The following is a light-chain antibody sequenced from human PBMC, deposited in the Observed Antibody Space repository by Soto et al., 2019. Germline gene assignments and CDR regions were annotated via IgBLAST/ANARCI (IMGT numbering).Light chain of an antibody. J-gene: IGKJ1*01. CDR2: GAS. V-gene: IGKV3-20*01. Sequence: EIVLTQSPGTLSLSPGERATLSCRASQSVSSSYLAWYQHKPGQAPRLLLCGASTRATGIPDRFSASGSGTDFTINISRLEPEDFAVYHWKQYGTSPWTFGQGTKVEVK. CDR1: QSVSSSY. CDR3: KQYGTSPWT.